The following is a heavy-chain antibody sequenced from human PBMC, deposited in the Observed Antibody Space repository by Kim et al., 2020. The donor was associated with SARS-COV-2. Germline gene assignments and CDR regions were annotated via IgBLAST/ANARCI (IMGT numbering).Heavy chain of an antibody. D-gene: IGHD5-18*01. CDR2: INPSGGST. CDR1: GYTFTSYY. V-gene: IGHV1-46*01. CDR3: ARDGSLGYSYGQYYFDY. Sequence: ASVKVSCKASGYTFTSYYMHWVRQAPGQGLEWMGIINPSGGSTSYAQKFQGRVTMTRDTSTSTVYMELSSLRSEDTAVYYCARDGSLGYSYGQYYFDYWGQGTLVTVSS. J-gene: IGHJ4*02.